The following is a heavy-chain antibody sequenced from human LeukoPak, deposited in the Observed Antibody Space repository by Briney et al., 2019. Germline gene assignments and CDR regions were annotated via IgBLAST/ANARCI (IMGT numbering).Heavy chain of an antibody. J-gene: IGHJ4*02. Sequence: GGSLRLSCTASGFTVSNNYMNWVRQAPGRGLEWVSVIYSGGRTYYADSVKGRFTISRDNAKNTLYLQMNSLRADDTAVYYCARDPVRRDSYWGQGTLVTVSS. CDR2: IYSGGRT. CDR3: ARDPVRRDSY. V-gene: IGHV3-53*01. D-gene: IGHD3-10*01. CDR1: GFTVSNNY.